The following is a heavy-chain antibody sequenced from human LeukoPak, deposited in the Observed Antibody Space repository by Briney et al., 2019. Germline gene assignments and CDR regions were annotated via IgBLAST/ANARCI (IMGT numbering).Heavy chain of an antibody. CDR2: IKQDGSEK. CDR3: ARLAAAAFDI. V-gene: IGHV3-7*01. J-gene: IGHJ3*02. D-gene: IGHD6-13*01. Sequence: GGSLRLSCAASGFTLSSYWMSWVRQAPGKGLEWVANIKQDGSEKYYVDSVKGRFTISRDNAKNSLYLQMNSLRAEDTAVYYCARLAAAAFDIWGQGTMVTVSS. CDR1: GFTLSSYW.